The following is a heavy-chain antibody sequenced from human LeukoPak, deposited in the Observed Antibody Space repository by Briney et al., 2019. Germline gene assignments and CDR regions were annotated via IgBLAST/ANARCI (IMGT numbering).Heavy chain of an antibody. CDR3: ARIRGSYYDTSGPNFDY. CDR2: IYHSGST. CDR1: GGSISSGGYS. Sequence: SQTLSLTCAVSGGSISSGGYSWRWIRQPPGKGLGWIGYIYHSGSTYYNPSLKSRVTISVDRPKNQFSLKLSSVTAADTAVYYCARIRGSYYDTSGPNFDYWGQGTLVTVSS. V-gene: IGHV4-30-2*01. J-gene: IGHJ4*02. D-gene: IGHD3-22*01.